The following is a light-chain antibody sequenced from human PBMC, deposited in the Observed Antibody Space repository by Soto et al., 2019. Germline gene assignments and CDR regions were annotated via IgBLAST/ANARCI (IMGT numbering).Light chain of an antibody. J-gene: IGLJ1*01. V-gene: IGLV2-14*01. CDR1: SSDVGGYNY. CDR2: DVS. Sequence: ALTQPASVSGSPGQSITISCTGTSSDVGGYNYVSWYQQHPGKAPKLMIYDVSNRPSGVSNRFSGSKSANTASLTISGLQAEDEADYYCSSYTSSSTRVFGTGTKVTVL. CDR3: SSYTSSSTRV.